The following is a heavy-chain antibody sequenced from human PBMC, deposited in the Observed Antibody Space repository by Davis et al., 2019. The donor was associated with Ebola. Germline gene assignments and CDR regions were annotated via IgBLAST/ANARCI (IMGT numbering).Heavy chain of an antibody. CDR1: GYTFTSYY. Sequence: ASVKVSCKASGYTFTSYYMHWVRQAPGQGLEWMGIINPSGGSTSYAQKFQGRVTMTRDTSTSTVYMELSSLRSEDTAVYYCARAPEMATSTSAKYFQHWGQGTLVTVSS. J-gene: IGHJ1*01. CDR3: ARAPEMATSTSAKYFQH. V-gene: IGHV1-46*01. D-gene: IGHD5-24*01. CDR2: INPSGGST.